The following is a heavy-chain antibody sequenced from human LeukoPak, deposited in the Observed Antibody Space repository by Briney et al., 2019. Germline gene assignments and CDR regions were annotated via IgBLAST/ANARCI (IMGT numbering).Heavy chain of an antibody. J-gene: IGHJ4*02. V-gene: IGHV3-74*01. D-gene: IGHD6-19*01. CDR3: ARDPTYSSGWYEDYFDY. CDR2: INNDGTST. CDR1: GFTFSNYW. Sequence: GGSLRLSCAASGFTFSNYWMHWVRQAPGKGLVWVSRINNDGTSTSYADPLKGRLSISRDNAKNTVYLQVNNLRADDTAVYYCARDPTYSSGWYEDYFDYWGQGTLVIVSS.